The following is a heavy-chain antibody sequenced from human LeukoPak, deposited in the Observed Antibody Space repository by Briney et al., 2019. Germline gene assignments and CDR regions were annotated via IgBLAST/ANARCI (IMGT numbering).Heavy chain of an antibody. CDR1: GYTFTDYY. CDR3: ARDSRDIVVVVAATGSWFDP. V-gene: IGHV1-2*02. J-gene: IGHJ5*02. CDR2: INPNSGGT. Sequence: ASVKVSCKASGYTFTDYYMHWVRQAPGQGLEWMGWINPNSGGTNYAQKFQGRVTMTRDTSISTAYMELGRLRSDDTAVYYCARDSRDIVVVVAATGSWFDPWGQGTLVTVSS. D-gene: IGHD2-15*01.